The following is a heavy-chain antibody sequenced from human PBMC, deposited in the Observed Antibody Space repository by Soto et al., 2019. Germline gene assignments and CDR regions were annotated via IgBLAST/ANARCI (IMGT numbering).Heavy chain of an antibody. J-gene: IGHJ4*02. CDR3: ARYEGYCSGGSCYGTPASFDY. D-gene: IGHD2-15*01. CDR2: IYYSGST. Sequence: PSETLSLTCTVSGGSISRGGYYWSWIRQKPGKCLEWIGYIYYSGSTYYNPSLKSRVTISVDTSKNQFSLKLSSVTAADTAVYYCARYEGYCSGGSCYGTPASFDYWGQGTLVTVSS. CDR1: GGSISRGGYY. V-gene: IGHV4-31*03.